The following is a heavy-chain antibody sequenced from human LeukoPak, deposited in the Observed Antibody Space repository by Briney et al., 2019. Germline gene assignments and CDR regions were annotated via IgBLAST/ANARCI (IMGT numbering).Heavy chain of an antibody. CDR2: IRSKAYGGTT. CDR3: TRGGGTYYYDSSGYSTPFDY. J-gene: IGHJ4*02. V-gene: IGHV3-49*04. D-gene: IGHD3-22*01. Sequence: GGSLRLSCAASGFTFSSYEMNWVRQAPGKGLEWVGFIRSKAYGGTTEYAASVKGRFTISRDDSKSIAYLQMNSLKTEDTAVYYCTRGGGTYYYDSSGYSTPFDYWGQGTLVTVSS. CDR1: GFTFSSYE.